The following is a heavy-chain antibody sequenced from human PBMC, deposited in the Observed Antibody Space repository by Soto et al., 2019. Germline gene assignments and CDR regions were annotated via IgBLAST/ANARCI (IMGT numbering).Heavy chain of an antibody. D-gene: IGHD2-21*01. Sequence: PSETLSLTCTVSGGSVSSGSYYWSWIRQPPGKGLEWIGYIYYSGSTNYNPSLKSRVTISVDTSKNLFSLEMGFDSAANTVDYYCGRDVGVIGYYGMDVWGQGTTVTVSS. CDR1: GGSVSSGSYY. CDR3: GRDVGVIGYYGMDV. J-gene: IGHJ6*02. V-gene: IGHV4-61*01. CDR2: IYYSGST.